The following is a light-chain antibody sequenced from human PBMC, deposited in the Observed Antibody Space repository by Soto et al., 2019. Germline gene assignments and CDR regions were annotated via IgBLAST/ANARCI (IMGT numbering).Light chain of an antibody. CDR3: QQYNNWPPWP. CDR2: GAS. J-gene: IGKJ1*01. CDR1: QSVSSN. V-gene: IGKV3-15*01. Sequence: EIVMTQSPATLSVSPGERATLSCRASQSVSSNLAWYQQKPGQAPRLLIYGASTRATGIPARFSGSGSGTEFTLTISSLQSEDFAVYYCQQYNNWPPWPFVPGTKVEIK.